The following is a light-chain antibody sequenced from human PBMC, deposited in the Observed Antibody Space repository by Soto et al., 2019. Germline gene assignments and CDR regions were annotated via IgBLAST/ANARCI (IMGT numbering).Light chain of an antibody. CDR2: GAS. V-gene: IGKV3-20*01. J-gene: IGKJ2*01. CDR3: HQYGSSPLYT. CDR1: QSVSSSY. Sequence: EIVLTQSPGTLSLSPGERATLSCRASQSVSSSYLAWYQQKPGQPPRLLIYGASSRATGIPDRFSGSGSGTDFTLTISRLEPEDFAVYYCHQYGSSPLYTFGQGTKLEIK.